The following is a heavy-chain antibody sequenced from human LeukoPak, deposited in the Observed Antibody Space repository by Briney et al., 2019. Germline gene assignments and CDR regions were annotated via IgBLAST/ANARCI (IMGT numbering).Heavy chain of an antibody. Sequence: SETLSLTCTVSGGSISSSNYYWGWIRQPPGKGLEWIGSMYYSGNTYYNPSLKSRVTISVDTSKNQSPLKLRSVTAADTAVYYCARASAAPMINYWGQGTLVTVSS. J-gene: IGHJ4*02. CDR1: GGSISSSNYY. CDR3: ARASAAPMINY. D-gene: IGHD3-16*01. CDR2: MYYSGNT. V-gene: IGHV4-39*06.